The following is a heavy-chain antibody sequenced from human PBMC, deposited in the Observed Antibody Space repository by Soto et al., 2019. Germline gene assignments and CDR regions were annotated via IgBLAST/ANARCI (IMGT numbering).Heavy chain of an antibody. CDR2: NIPIFSTP. J-gene: IGHJ6*02. CDR3: ARDHDRQQLGGNYYYGIDV. CDR1: GGTFGNSA. Sequence: QVQLVQSGAEVKKPGSSVTVSCKASGGTFGNSAISWVRQAPGQGLAWLGGNIPIFSTPDYAQKLQGRITITADYSTTTAYMEWTSLKSEDTAVYYCARDHDRQQLGGNYYYGIDVWGQGTTVTVSS. D-gene: IGHD3-16*01. V-gene: IGHV1-69*12.